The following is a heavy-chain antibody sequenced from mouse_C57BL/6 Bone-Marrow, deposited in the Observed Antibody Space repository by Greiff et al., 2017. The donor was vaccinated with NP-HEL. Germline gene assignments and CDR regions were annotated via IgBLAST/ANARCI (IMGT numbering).Heavy chain of an antibody. D-gene: IGHD4-1*02. CDR1: GYTFTSYW. CDR2: IDPSDSYT. Sequence: VQLVESGAELVRPGTSVKLSCKASGYTFTSYWMHWVKQRPGQGLEWIGVIDPSDSYTNYNQKFKGKATLTVDTSSSTAYMQLSSLTSEDSAVYYCARSPTGAWAYWGQGTLVTVSA. J-gene: IGHJ3*01. CDR3: ARSPTGAWAY. V-gene: IGHV1-59*01.